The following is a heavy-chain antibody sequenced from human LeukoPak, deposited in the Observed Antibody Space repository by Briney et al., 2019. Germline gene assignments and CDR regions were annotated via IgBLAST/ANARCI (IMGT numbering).Heavy chain of an antibody. J-gene: IGHJ4*02. CDR1: GFNFRNYA. CDR3: TTGPGNSGY. Sequence: GGSLRLSCSASGFNFRNYAMHWVRQAPGKGLEWVGRIKSKNVGETTEYAAPVQGRFTISRDDSKNTVYLQMSSLKTEDTAVYYCTTGPGNSGYWGQGTLVTVSS. D-gene: IGHD4-23*01. V-gene: IGHV3-15*01. CDR2: IKSKNVGETT.